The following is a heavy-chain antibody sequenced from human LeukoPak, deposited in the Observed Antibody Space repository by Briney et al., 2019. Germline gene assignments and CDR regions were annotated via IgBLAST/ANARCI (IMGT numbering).Heavy chain of an antibody. J-gene: IGHJ5*02. D-gene: IGHD3-22*01. CDR1: GGSISTNSYY. CDR3: AGLYYDRSGYYWFDA. Sequence: SETLSLTCTVSGGSISTNSYYWGWIRQPPGKGLEWIGSIYYSGSTYDNPSLKSRVTMSVDTSKNQFSLKLSSVTAADTAVYHCAGLYYDRSGYYWFDAWGQGTLVTVSS. CDR2: IYYSGST. V-gene: IGHV4-39*01.